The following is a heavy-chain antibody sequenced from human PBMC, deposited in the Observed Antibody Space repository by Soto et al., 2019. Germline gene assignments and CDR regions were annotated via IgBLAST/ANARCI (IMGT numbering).Heavy chain of an antibody. J-gene: IGHJ4*02. V-gene: IGHV3-23*01. CDR1: GFTFSRYA. Sequence: EVQLLESGGGLVQPGGSLRLSCAASGFTFSRYAMSWVRQAPGKGLEWVSAISGSGGSTYYADSVKGRFTISRDNSKNTLYLKMNSLRAEDTAVYYCAITRYCSGGSCYGIFDYWGQGTLVTVSS. CDR3: AITRYCSGGSCYGIFDY. D-gene: IGHD2-15*01. CDR2: ISGSGGST.